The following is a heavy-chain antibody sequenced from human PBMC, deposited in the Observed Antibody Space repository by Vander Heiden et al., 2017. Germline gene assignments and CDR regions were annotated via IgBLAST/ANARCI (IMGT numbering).Heavy chain of an antibody. D-gene: IGHD6-19*01. V-gene: IGHV3-33*01. CDR3: ARAGSDIAVAGPFDF. J-gene: IGHJ4*02. CDR1: GFTFKTYG. Sequence: VQLVESGGGVVQSGRSLRLSCAASGFTFKTYGMHWVRQAPGKGLEWLAIIWYDGNTKDYADSVKGRFTISRDNSKNTLYLEMSSLRVEDTAIYYCARAGSDIAVAGPFDFWGQGTLVTVSS. CDR2: IWYDGNTK.